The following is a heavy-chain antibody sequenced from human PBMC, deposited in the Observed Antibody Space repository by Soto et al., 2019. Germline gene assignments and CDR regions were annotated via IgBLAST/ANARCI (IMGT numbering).Heavy chain of an antibody. J-gene: IGHJ4*02. CDR1: GYTFTNYD. CDR3: AGSDNSQ. Sequence: QVQLVQSGAEVKEPGASVKVSCSASGYTFTNYDINWVRQAPGQGLEWMGWISVYNGNTKYPQKFRGRVSITTNISTSTAYMELRSLRSDDTAVYYCAGSDNSQGGQGTLVTVSS. CDR2: ISVYNGNT. D-gene: IGHD1-26*01. V-gene: IGHV1-18*01.